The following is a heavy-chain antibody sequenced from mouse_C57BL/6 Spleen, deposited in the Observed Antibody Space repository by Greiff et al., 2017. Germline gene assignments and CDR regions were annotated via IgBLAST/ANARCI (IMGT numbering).Heavy chain of an antibody. J-gene: IGHJ3*01. Sequence: QVQLKQSGAELVKPGASVKMSCKASGYTFTSYWITWVKQRPGQGLEWIGDIYPGSGSTNYNEKFKSKATLTVDTSSSTAYMQLSSLTSEDSAVYYCARDYYGRFAYWGQGTLVTVSA. CDR3: ARDYYGRFAY. CDR2: IYPGSGST. CDR1: GYTFTSYW. V-gene: IGHV1-55*01. D-gene: IGHD1-1*01.